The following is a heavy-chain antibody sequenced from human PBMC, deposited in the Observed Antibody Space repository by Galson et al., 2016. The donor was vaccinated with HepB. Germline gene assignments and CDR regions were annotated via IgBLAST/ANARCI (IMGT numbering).Heavy chain of an antibody. J-gene: IGHJ4*02. V-gene: IGHV3-11*06. CDR2: ISRSGSYT. CDR3: ARDYSGQLWLLGGFDY. Sequence: SLRLSCAASGFTFSDYYMSWIRQGPGKGLAWVSYISRSGSYTNYADSVKGRFTISRDNPKNSLYLQMNSLRVEDTAVYYCARDYSGQLWLLGGFDYWGKGTLVTVSS. CDR1: GFTFSDYY. D-gene: IGHD5-18*01.